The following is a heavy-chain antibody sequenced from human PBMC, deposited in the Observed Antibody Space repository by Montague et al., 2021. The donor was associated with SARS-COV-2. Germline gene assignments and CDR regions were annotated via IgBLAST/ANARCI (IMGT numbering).Heavy chain of an antibody. CDR2: IYHSGNT. CDR3: ARTSRGSRYFYGVDV. V-gene: IGHV4-59*01. J-gene: IGHJ6*02. CDR1: GGFISSSY. Sequence: SETLSLTCTVPGGFISSSYWSWIRQPPGKGLEWIGYIYHSGNTNYNPPLKSRVIISLDTSKSQFSLRLSSVTAADTAIYYCARTSRGSRYFYGVDVWGQGTTVTVSS. D-gene: IGHD3-10*01.